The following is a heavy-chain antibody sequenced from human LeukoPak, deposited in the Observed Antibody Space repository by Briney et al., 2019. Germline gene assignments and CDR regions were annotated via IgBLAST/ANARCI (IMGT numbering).Heavy chain of an antibody. Sequence: GGSLRLSCAASGFTFSTYVMGWVRQAPGKGLEWVSGISGSGGDIDNADSVKGRFTISRDNSKNTLYLQMNSLRAEDTAVYYCAKDGASSGWYWDQWGHGTPVTVSS. J-gene: IGHJ4*01. CDR3: AKDGASSGWYWDQ. D-gene: IGHD6-19*01. CDR2: ISGSGGDI. CDR1: GFTFSTYV. V-gene: IGHV3-23*01.